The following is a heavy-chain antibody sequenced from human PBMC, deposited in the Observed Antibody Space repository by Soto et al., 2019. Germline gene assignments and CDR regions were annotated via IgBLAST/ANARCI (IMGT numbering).Heavy chain of an antibody. CDR3: ATSYGSGSSHFDY. Sequence: QVRLVQSGAEVKKPGSSVKVSCTASGGTFNSYTINWVRQAPGQRLEWVGRVNPIVGMSSSASKFQGRVHMTEDKSTIKAYMALTGLKSEDTAVYYCATSYGSGSSHFDYWGQGTLVTVSS. V-gene: IGHV1-69*02. D-gene: IGHD3-10*01. J-gene: IGHJ4*02. CDR2: VNPIVGMS. CDR1: GGTFNSYT.